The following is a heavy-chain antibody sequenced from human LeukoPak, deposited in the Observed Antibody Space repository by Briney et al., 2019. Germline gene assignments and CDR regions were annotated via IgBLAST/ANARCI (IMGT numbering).Heavy chain of an antibody. CDR1: GGSISSGDYY. J-gene: IGHJ3*02. CDR3: ARTDPPLAVLAAADRGGAFDI. D-gene: IGHD6-13*01. CDR2: IYYSGST. Sequence: SETLSLTCTVSGGSISSGDYYWSWIRQPPGKGLEWIGYIYYSGSTYYNPSLKSRVTISVDTSKNQFSLKLSSVTAADTAVYYCARTDPPLAVLAAADRGGAFDIWGQGTMVTVSS. V-gene: IGHV4-30-4*01.